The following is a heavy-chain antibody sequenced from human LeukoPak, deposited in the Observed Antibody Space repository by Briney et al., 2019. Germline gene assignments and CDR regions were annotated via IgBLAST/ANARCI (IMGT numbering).Heavy chain of an antibody. CDR1: GFTFSDSW. CDR2: MNQDGSAK. J-gene: IGHJ6*02. D-gene: IGHD3-16*01. V-gene: IGHV3-7*01. CDR3: ATYTHWVAGDV. Sequence: GGSLRLSCAASGFTFSDSWMSWVRQAPGKGLEWVANMNQDGSAKGYVDSVKGRFTISRDNARHSLYLQMSSLRPEDTAVYYCATYTHWVAGDVWGQGTTVTVSS.